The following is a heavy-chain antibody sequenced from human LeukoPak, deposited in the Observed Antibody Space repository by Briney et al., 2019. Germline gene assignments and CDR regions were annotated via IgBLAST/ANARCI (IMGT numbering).Heavy chain of an antibody. CDR1: GFTFSTYW. J-gene: IGHJ4*02. Sequence: GGSLRLSCAASGFTFSTYWMNWVRQAPWKGLEWVANINQDGGEEYYVDSVKGRFTISRDNAKNSLYLQMTSLRAEDTAVYYCARGYWYYFDYWGQGAPVTVSS. CDR2: INQDGGEE. CDR3: ARGYWYYFDY. D-gene: IGHD2-8*02. V-gene: IGHV3-7*01.